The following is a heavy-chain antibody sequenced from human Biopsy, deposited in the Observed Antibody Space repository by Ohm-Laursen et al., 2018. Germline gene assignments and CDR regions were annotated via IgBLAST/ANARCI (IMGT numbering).Heavy chain of an antibody. J-gene: IGHJ2*01. V-gene: IGHV4-59*01. CDR2: VYYTGST. D-gene: IGHD3-22*01. Sequence: TLSLTCTISGDPISSYYWSWIRQPPGKGLQWIGYVYYTGSTDYNPSLQSRVTISVDTSKNHFSLRLRSVTPADTAIYYCARDRGYYSDRTVPGYFDLWGRGTLVTVSS. CDR1: GDPISSYY. CDR3: ARDRGYYSDRTVPGYFDL.